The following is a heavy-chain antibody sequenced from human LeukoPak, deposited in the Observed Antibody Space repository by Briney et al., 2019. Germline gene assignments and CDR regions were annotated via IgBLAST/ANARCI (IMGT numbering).Heavy chain of an antibody. Sequence: GGSLRLSCAASGFTFSSYAMHWVRQAPGKGLEWVAIISSDGSQKFYADSVKGRFTISRDNSKNTLYLQMDSLRAEDTAEYYCAKEMGPMVHGDYWGQGTLVTVSS. CDR3: AKEMGPMVHGDY. V-gene: IGHV3-30*18. CDR1: GFTFSSYA. J-gene: IGHJ4*02. D-gene: IGHD2-8*01. CDR2: ISSDGSQK.